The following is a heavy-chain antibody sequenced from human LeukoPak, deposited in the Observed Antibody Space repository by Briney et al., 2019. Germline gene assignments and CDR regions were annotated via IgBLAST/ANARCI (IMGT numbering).Heavy chain of an antibody. Sequence: GGSLRLSCAASGFTFSSYGMHWVRQAPGKGLEWVAFIRYDGSNKYYADSVKGRFTISRDNSKNTLYLQMNSLRAEDTAVYYCAKVRFIAAAGPTFDYWGQGTLVTVSS. CDR1: GFTFSSYG. D-gene: IGHD6-13*01. V-gene: IGHV3-30*02. J-gene: IGHJ4*02. CDR3: AKVRFIAAAGPTFDY. CDR2: IRYDGSNK.